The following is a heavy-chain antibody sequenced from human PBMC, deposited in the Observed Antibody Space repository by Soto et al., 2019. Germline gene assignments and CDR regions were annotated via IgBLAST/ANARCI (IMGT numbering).Heavy chain of an antibody. CDR1: GGSRIHGVCY. CDR3: ARFGEYERLAFDY. V-gene: IGHV4-31*02. Sequence: PSETHSLPGIVAGGSRIHGVCYWILILQHPGKGLEWIGYIYYSGSTYYNPSLKSRVTISVDTSKNQFSLKLSSVTAADTAVYYCARFGEYERLAFDYWGQGTLVTVSS. CDR2: IYYSGST. J-gene: IGHJ4*02. D-gene: IGHD3-10*01.